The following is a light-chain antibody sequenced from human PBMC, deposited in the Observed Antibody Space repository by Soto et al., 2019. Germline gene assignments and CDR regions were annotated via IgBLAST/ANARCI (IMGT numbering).Light chain of an antibody. CDR1: QSVGSTY. V-gene: IGKV3-20*01. Sequence: IVLTQSPGTLSLSPGEGATVSCRFSQSVGSTYLAWFQQKPGQAPRLLIYGASSRATGIPDRFSGSGSGTDFTLTINRLEPEDFAVYYCHHYGDSLTFGQGTKVDIK. CDR3: HHYGDSLT. J-gene: IGKJ1*01. CDR2: GAS.